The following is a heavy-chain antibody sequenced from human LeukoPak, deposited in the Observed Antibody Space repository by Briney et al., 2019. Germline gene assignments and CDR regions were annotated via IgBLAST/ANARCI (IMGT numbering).Heavy chain of an antibody. CDR3: ARVDYDILTGYQGLDP. CDR1: GYTFTDHY. Sequence: ASVKVSCKASGYTFTDHYIHWVRQAPGQGLEWMGWINPNNGGTDYAQKFQGRVTMTRDTSTSTAYMGLSGLRSDDTAVYYCARVDYDILTGYQGLDPWGQGTLVTVSS. D-gene: IGHD3-9*01. J-gene: IGHJ5*02. CDR2: INPNNGGT. V-gene: IGHV1-2*02.